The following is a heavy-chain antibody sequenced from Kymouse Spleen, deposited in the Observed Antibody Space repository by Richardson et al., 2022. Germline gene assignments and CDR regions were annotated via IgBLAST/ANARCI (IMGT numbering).Heavy chain of an antibody. CDR1: GGSFSGYY. V-gene: IGHV4-34*01. Sequence: QVQLQQWGAGLLKPSETLSLTCAVYGGSFSGYYWSWIRQPPGKGLEWIGEINHSGSTNYNPSLKSRVTISVDTSKNQFSLKLSSVTAADTAVYYCASIAAAGTDSFDYWGQGTLVTVSS. D-gene: IGHD6-13*01. J-gene: IGHJ4*02. CDR3: ASIAAAGTDSFDY. CDR2: INHSGST.